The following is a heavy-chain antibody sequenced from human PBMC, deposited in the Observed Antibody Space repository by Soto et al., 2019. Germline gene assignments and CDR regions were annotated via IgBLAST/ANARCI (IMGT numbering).Heavy chain of an antibody. Sequence: GGSLRLSCAASGFTFSSYAMSWVRQAPGKGLEWVSAISGSGGSTYYADSVKGRFTISRDNSKNTLYLQMNSLRAEDTAVYYCAKDISNYYDSSGYPKWGQGTLVTVSS. V-gene: IGHV3-23*01. CDR1: GFTFSSYA. J-gene: IGHJ4*02. CDR2: ISGSGGST. CDR3: AKDISNYYDSSGYPK. D-gene: IGHD3-22*01.